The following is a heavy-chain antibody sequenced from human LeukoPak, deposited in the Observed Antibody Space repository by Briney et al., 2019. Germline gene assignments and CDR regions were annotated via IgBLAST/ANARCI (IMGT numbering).Heavy chain of an antibody. Sequence: PSETLSLTCAVYGGSFSGYYWSWIRQPPGKGLEWIGEINHSGSTNYNPSLKSRVTISVDTSKSQFSLRLSSVTAADTAVYYCARGPPAYYVPYGMDVWGQGTTVTVSS. D-gene: IGHD3-10*02. V-gene: IGHV4-34*01. CDR3: ARGPPAYYVPYGMDV. CDR2: INHSGST. J-gene: IGHJ6*02. CDR1: GGSFSGYY.